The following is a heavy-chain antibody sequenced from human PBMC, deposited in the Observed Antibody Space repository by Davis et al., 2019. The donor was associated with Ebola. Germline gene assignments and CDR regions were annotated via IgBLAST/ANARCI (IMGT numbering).Heavy chain of an antibody. CDR1: GYNFRDYW. Sequence: GESLKISCYGSGYNFRDYWIVWVRQMPGKGLEWMGNIYPGDSDARYSPSFQGQVTLSADKSFATAYLQWRSLKASDTAMYYCARRNRDTAMVPLWGQGTLVTVSS. D-gene: IGHD5-18*01. J-gene: IGHJ4*02. V-gene: IGHV5-51*01. CDR3: ARRNRDTAMVPL. CDR2: IYPGDSDA.